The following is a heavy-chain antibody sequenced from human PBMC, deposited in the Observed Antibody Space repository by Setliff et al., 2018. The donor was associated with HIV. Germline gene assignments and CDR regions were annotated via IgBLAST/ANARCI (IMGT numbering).Heavy chain of an antibody. CDR1: GYTFTGYY. CDR2: INPNSGPT. V-gene: IGHV1-2*06. J-gene: IGHJ4*02. D-gene: IGHD1-26*01. Sequence: RASVKVSCKASGYTFTGYYIHWVRQAPGQGLEWMGRINPNSGPTNYAQKFQGRVTMTRDTSVSTAYMELRRLRSDDTAVYYCARDFFGQRVGATLGYWGQGTLVTVSS. CDR3: ARDFFGQRVGATLGY.